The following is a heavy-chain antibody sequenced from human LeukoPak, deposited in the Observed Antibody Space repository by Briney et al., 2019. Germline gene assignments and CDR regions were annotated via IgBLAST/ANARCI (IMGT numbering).Heavy chain of an antibody. CDR1: GGTFSSYA. Sequence: SVNVSCKASGGTFSSYAISWVRRAPGQGLEWMGGIIPIFGTANYAQKFQGRVTITADESTSTACMELSSLRSEDTAVYYCAVYGDYDSHAFDIWGQGTMVTVSS. J-gene: IGHJ3*02. V-gene: IGHV1-69*01. CDR2: IIPIFGTA. CDR3: AVYGDYDSHAFDI. D-gene: IGHD4-17*01.